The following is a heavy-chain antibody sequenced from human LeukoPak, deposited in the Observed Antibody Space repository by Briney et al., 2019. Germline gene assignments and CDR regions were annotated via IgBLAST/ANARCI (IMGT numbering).Heavy chain of an antibody. CDR1: GFTFSDHY. D-gene: IGHD1-26*01. CDR3: TSGWQLIDF. V-gene: IGHV3-72*01. CDR2: IRNSAKGHTT. J-gene: IGHJ4*02. Sequence: QPGGSLRLSCAASGFTFSDHYMEWVRQAPGKGLEWVGRIRNSAKGHTTEYGTSVKGRFIISRDDSKNTLYLQMNSLKTEDTAVYYCTSGWQLIDFWGQGTLVTVSS.